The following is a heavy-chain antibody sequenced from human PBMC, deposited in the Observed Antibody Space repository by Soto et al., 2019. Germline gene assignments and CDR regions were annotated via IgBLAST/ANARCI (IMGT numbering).Heavy chain of an antibody. CDR1: GFTFSSYA. CDR2: ISGSGGST. Sequence: GGSLRLSCAASGFTFSSYAMSWVRQAPGKGLEWVSAISGSGGSTYYADSVKGRFTISRDNSKNTLYLQMNSLRAEDTAVYYCAKAPQDYIFAAYFDYWGQGTLVTVSS. D-gene: IGHD3-16*01. J-gene: IGHJ4*02. V-gene: IGHV3-23*01. CDR3: AKAPQDYIFAAYFDY.